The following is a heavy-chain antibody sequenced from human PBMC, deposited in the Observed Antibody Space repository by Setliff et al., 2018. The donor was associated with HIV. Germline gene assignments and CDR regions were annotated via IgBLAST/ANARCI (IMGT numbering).Heavy chain of an antibody. J-gene: IGHJ4*02. CDR1: GGTSSYA. V-gene: IGHV1-3*01. Sequence: ASVKVSCKASGGTSSYAMHWVRQAPGQRLEWMGWINAGNGNTKYSQKFQGRVTITRDTSASTAYMELSSLRPEDTAVYYCASPTAIPHWGQGTLVTAPQ. CDR3: ASPTAIPH. CDR2: INAGNGNT. D-gene: IGHD2-21*02.